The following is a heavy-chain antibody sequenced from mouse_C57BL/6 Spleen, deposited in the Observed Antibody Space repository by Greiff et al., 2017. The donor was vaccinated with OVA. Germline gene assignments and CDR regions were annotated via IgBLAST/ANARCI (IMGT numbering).Heavy chain of an antibody. CDR2: INYDGSST. V-gene: IGHV5-16*01. J-gene: IGHJ2*01. CDR3: ARGAGTLDY. D-gene: IGHD4-1*01. Sequence: EVKLMESEGGLVQPGSSMKLSCTASGFTFSDYYMAWVRQVPEKGLEWVANINYDGSSTYYLDSLKSRFIISRDNAKNILYLQMSSLKSEDTATYYCARGAGTLDYWGQGTTLTVSS. CDR1: GFTFSDYY.